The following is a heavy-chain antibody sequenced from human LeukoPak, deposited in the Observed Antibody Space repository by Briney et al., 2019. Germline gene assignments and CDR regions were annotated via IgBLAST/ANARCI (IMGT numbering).Heavy chain of an antibody. Sequence: SVKVSCKASGGTFSSYAISWVRQAPGQGLEWMGGIIPIFGTVNYAQKFQGRVTITTDESTSTAYMGLSSLRSEDTAVYYCARARSPSSGYLLRDHNWFDPWGQGTLVTVSS. J-gene: IGHJ5*02. CDR3: ARARSPSSGYLLRDHNWFDP. CDR2: IIPIFGTV. D-gene: IGHD3-22*01. CDR1: GGTFSSYA. V-gene: IGHV1-69*05.